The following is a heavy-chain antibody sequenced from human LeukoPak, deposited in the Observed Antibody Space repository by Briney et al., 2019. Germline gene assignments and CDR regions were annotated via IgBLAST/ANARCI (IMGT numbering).Heavy chain of an antibody. Sequence: GGSLRLSCAASGFTFSSYWMHWVRQAPGKGLVWVSRINSDGSSTSYADSVKGRFTISRDNAKNTLYLQMNSLRAEDTAVYYCARESFTTVRGVFDPWGQGTLATVSS. CDR1: GFTFSSYW. CDR2: INSDGSST. J-gene: IGHJ5*02. D-gene: IGHD3-10*01. CDR3: ARESFTTVRGVFDP. V-gene: IGHV3-74*01.